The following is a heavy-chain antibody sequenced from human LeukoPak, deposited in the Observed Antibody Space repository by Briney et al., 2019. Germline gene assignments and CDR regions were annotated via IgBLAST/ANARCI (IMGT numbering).Heavy chain of an antibody. CDR1: GGSISSYY. J-gene: IGHJ4*02. D-gene: IGHD3-9*01. V-gene: IGHV4-59*01. CDR2: IYYSGST. CDR3: ARARYFDWLYFDY. Sequence: PSETLSLTCTVSGGSISSYYWSWIRQPPGKGLEWIGCIYYSGSTNYNPSLKSRVTISVDTSKNQFSLKLSSVTAADTAVYYCARARYFDWLYFDYWGQGTLVTVSS.